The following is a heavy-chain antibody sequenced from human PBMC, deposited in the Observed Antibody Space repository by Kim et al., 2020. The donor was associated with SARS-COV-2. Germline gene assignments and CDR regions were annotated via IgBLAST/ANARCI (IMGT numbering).Heavy chain of an antibody. D-gene: IGHD5-12*01. V-gene: IGHV3-30*03. CDR3: SMGMATIILTY. J-gene: IGHJ4*02. CDR1: GFTFSSYG. Sequence: GGSLRLSCAASGFTFSSYGMHWVRQAPGKGLEWVAVISYDGSNKYYADSVKGRFTISRDNSKNTLYLQMNSLRAEDTAVYYCSMGMATIILTYWGQGILV. CDR2: ISYDGSNK.